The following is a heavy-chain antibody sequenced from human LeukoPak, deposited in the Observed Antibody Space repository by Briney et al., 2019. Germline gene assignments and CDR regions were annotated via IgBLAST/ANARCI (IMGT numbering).Heavy chain of an antibody. V-gene: IGHV4-34*01. CDR3: ARAPHIVVVLYGNYFDY. CDR1: GGSFSGYY. Sequence: SETLSLTRAVYGGSFSGYYWRWISQPPGKRLEWIGEINHSGSTNYNPSLKSRVTISVDTSKNQFSLKLSSVTAADTAVYYCARAPHIVVVLYGNYFDYWGQGTLITVSS. CDR2: INHSGST. D-gene: IGHD2-21*01. J-gene: IGHJ4*02.